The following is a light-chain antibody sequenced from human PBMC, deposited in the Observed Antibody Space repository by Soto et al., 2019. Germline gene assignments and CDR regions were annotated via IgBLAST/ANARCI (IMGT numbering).Light chain of an antibody. CDR3: RQYNTYPWT. CDR2: KAS. Sequence: DIQMTQSPSTLSASIGDRVTITCRASESVKSWLAWYQQKAGKAPKFLIYKASTLESGVPSRFSGSGSGTEFTLTISSLQPDDFATYYCRQYNTYPWTFGQGTKVDIK. V-gene: IGKV1-5*03. CDR1: ESVKSW. J-gene: IGKJ1*01.